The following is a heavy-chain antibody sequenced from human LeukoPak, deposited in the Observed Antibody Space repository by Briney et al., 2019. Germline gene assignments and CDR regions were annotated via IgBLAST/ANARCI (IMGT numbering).Heavy chain of an antibody. J-gene: IGHJ4*02. Sequence: GGSLRLSCAASGFTFSSYAMHWVRQAPGKGLEWVAVISYDGSNKYYADSVKGRFTISRDNARNLVNLQMNSLRAEDTAVYYCASKTLWYGDRWGQGTLVTVSS. V-gene: IGHV3-30-3*01. CDR1: GFTFSSYA. D-gene: IGHD3-10*01. CDR2: ISYDGSNK. CDR3: ASKTLWYGDR.